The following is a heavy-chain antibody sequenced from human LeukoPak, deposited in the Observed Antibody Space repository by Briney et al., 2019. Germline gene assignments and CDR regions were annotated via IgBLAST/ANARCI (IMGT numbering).Heavy chain of an antibody. D-gene: IGHD3-16*01. CDR3: ARARGDGYYFDY. Sequence: SETLSLTCTVSGGSISSYYWSWIRQPPGKGLEWIGYIYYSGSTNYNPSLKSRVTMSVDTSKNQFSLKLSSVTALDTAVYYCARARGDGYYFDYWGQGTLVTVSS. CDR2: IYYSGST. CDR1: GGSISSYY. V-gene: IGHV4-59*12. J-gene: IGHJ4*02.